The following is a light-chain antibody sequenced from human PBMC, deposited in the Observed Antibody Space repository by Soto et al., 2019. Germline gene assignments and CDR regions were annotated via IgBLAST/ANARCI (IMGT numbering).Light chain of an antibody. V-gene: IGKV3-15*01. CDR2: GAS. CDR1: QSVRNN. CDR3: QQYNNWTPWT. Sequence: EIVMTQSPATLSVSPGERATLSCRASQSVRNNLAWYQQKPGQAPRLLIYGASTRATGIPARFSGSGSGTEFTLTISSLYSEDFAVYYCQQYNNWTPWTFGQGTKVEIK. J-gene: IGKJ1*01.